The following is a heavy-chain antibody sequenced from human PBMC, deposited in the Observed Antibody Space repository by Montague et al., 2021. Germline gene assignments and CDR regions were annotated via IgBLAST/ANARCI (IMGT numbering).Heavy chain of an antibody. CDR1: GGSLSGYY. Sequence: SETLSLTCAVYGGSLSGYYWNWIRQPPGKGLEWIGEINHSGHTNYNPSPKSRVTISVETSRNHLSLKLTSVTAADTAVYYCASRGSGALDVWGQGTTVTISS. CDR2: INHSGHT. V-gene: IGHV4-34*01. J-gene: IGHJ6*02. D-gene: IGHD3-16*01. CDR3: ASRGSGALDV.